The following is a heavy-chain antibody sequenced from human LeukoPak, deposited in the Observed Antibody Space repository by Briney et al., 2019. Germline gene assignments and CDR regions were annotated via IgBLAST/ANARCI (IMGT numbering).Heavy chain of an antibody. Sequence: GGSLRLSSAASGFTVSSNYMSWVRLAPGKGLEWDSAIYSGGSTYYADSVKGRFTISRDNSKNTLYLQMNSLRAEDTAVYYCATDYGGNLAAYYYYGMDVWRQGTTVTVSS. CDR2: IYSGGST. CDR1: GFTVSSNY. J-gene: IGHJ6*02. CDR3: ATDYGGNLAAYYYYGMDV. D-gene: IGHD4-23*01. V-gene: IGHV3-53*01.